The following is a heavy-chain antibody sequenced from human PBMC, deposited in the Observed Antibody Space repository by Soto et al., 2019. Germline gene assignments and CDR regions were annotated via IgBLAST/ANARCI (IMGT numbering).Heavy chain of an antibody. CDR3: ARDRPWRIQIWPYPDAFDI. V-gene: IGHV1-2*02. D-gene: IGHD5-18*01. Sequence: SLKLYFNTSGYTYIKYHISLLRLTTEQGLEWMGWINPNSGGTNYAQKFQGRVTMTRDTSISTAYMELSRLRSDDTAVYYCARDRPWRIQIWPYPDAFDIWGQGTMVTVSS. J-gene: IGHJ3*02. CDR1: GYTYIKYH. CDR2: INPNSGGT.